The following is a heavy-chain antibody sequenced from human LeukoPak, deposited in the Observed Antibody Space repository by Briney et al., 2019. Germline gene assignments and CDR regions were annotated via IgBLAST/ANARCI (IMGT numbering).Heavy chain of an antibody. CDR1: GYTLIELS. J-gene: IGHJ4*02. CDR3: AADRRGSYRDFDY. D-gene: IGHD1-26*01. Sequence: ASVKVSCKVSGYTLIELSIHWVRQAPGKGLEWMGHFGPEDGETIYAQKFQGRVTMTEDTSTDTTYMELSSLISEDTAVYYCAADRRGSYRDFDYWGQGTLVTVSS. V-gene: IGHV1-24*01. CDR2: FGPEDGET.